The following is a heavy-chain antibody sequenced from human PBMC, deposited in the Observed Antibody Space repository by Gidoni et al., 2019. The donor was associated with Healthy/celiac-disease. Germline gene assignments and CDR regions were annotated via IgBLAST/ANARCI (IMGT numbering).Heavy chain of an antibody. CDR2: IYHSGST. CDR3: ARTIVVVPAAIYYYYYMDV. V-gene: IGHV4-4*02. J-gene: IGHJ6*03. CDR1: GGSISSSNW. D-gene: IGHD2-2*01. Sequence: QVQLQESGPGLVKPSGTLSLTCAVSGGSISSSNWWSWVRQPPGKGLEWIGEIYHSGSTNYNPSLKSRVTISVDKSKNQFSLKLSSVTAADTAVYYCARTIVVVPAAIYYYYYMDVWGKGTTVTVSS.